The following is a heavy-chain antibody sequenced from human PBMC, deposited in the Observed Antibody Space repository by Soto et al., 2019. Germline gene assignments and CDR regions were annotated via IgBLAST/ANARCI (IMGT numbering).Heavy chain of an antibody. J-gene: IGHJ6*02. CDR3: AKSKEGDYGYYGMDV. CDR1: GFTFSSYA. Sequence: GGSLRLSCAASGFTFSSYAMSWVRQAPGKGLEWVSAISGSGGSTYYADSVKGRFTISRDNSKNTLYLQMNSLRAEDTAVYYCAKSKEGDYGYYGMDVWGQGTTVTVSS. CDR2: ISGSGGST. V-gene: IGHV3-23*01.